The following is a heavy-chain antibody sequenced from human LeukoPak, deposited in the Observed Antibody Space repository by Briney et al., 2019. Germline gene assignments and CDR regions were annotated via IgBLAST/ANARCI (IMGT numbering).Heavy chain of an antibody. J-gene: IGHJ4*02. CDR3: ARDLSVGGSFDY. V-gene: IGHV4-39*07. D-gene: IGHD1-26*01. Sequence: SQTLSLTCTVSGGSISSSSYYWGWIRQPPGKELEWIGSIYYSGSTYYNPSLKSRVTISVDTSKNQFSLKLSSVTAADTAVYYCARDLSVGGSFDYWGQGTLVTVSS. CDR2: IYYSGST. CDR1: GGSISSSSYY.